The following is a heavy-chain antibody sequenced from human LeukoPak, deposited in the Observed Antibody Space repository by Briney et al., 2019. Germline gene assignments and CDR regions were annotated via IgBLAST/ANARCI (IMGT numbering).Heavy chain of an antibody. Sequence: GASVKVSWKASGYSFFDFGISWVRQAPGEGLEWMGWISTYNGNTNYAQNLQGRVTLTTDTSTNTAYMELRSLRSDDTAVYYCARGTTREYYFDYWGQGTPVTVSS. V-gene: IGHV1-18*01. J-gene: IGHJ4*02. CDR2: ISTYNGNT. CDR1: GYSFFDFG. D-gene: IGHD1-26*01. CDR3: ARGTTREYYFDY.